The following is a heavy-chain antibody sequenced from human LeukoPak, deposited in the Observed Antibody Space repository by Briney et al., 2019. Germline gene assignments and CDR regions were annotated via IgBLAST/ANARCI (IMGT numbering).Heavy chain of an antibody. D-gene: IGHD3-22*01. Sequence: GGSLRLSCTASGFTFGDYAMSWVRQAPGKGLEWVGFIRSKAYGGTTEYAASVKGRFTISRDDSKSIAYLQMNSLKTEDTAVYYCTRVPGYYDSSGHTANWFDPWGQGTLVTVSS. CDR3: TRVPGYYDSSGHTANWFDP. V-gene: IGHV3-49*04. CDR2: IRSKAYGGTT. J-gene: IGHJ5*02. CDR1: GFTFGDYA.